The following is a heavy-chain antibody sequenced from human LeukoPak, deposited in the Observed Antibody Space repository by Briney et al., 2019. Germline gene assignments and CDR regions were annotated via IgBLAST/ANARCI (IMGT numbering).Heavy chain of an antibody. V-gene: IGHV1-18*01. CDR3: ARDSPVAAARAFDI. D-gene: IGHD6-19*01. J-gene: IGHJ3*02. CDR2: ISAYNGNT. Sequence: GTSVKVSCKASGYTFTSYAMHWVRQAPGQGLEWMGRISAYNGNTNYAQKLQGRVTMTTDTSTSTAYMELRSLRSDDTAVYYCARDSPVAAARAFDIWGQGTMVTVSS. CDR1: GYTFTSYA.